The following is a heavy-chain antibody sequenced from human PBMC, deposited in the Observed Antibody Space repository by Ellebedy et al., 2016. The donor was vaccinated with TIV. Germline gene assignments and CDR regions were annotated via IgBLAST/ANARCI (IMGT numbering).Heavy chain of an antibody. CDR2: ISSSSSYI. CDR3: AREGGGDGYIDY. J-gene: IGHJ4*02. D-gene: IGHD3-16*01. Sequence: GESLKISCAASGFTFSSYSMNWVRQAPGKGLEWVSSISSSSSYIYYADSVKGRFTISRDNDKNSLYLQMNSLRAEDTAVYYCAREGGGDGYIDYWGQGTLVTVSS. V-gene: IGHV3-21*01. CDR1: GFTFSSYS.